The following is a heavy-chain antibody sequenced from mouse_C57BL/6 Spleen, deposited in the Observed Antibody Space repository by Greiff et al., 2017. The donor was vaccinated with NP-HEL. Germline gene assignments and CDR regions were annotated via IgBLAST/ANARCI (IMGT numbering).Heavy chain of an antibody. J-gene: IGHJ3*01. CDR3: ARSGYAGLRRSFAY. CDR1: GYAFTNYL. Sequence: QVQLQQSGAELVRPGTSVKVSCKASGYAFTNYLIEWVKQRPGQGLEWIGVINPGSGGTNYNEKFKGKATLTADKSSSTAYMQLSSLTSEDSAVYFCARSGYAGLRRSFAYWGQGTLVTVSA. V-gene: IGHV1-54*01. D-gene: IGHD2-4*01. CDR2: INPGSGGT.